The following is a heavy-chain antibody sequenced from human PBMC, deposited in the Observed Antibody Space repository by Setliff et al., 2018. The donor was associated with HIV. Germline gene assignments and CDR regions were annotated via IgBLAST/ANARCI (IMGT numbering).Heavy chain of an antibody. Sequence: GGSLRLSCAASGFTFSDYYMSWIRQAPGKGLEWVSYISRSGTIIYYADSVKGRFTISRDNAKNSLYLQMNSLRAEDTAVYYCARDFGYGGNRILNYYGMDVWGQGTTVTVSS. D-gene: IGHD4-17*01. J-gene: IGHJ6*02. CDR2: ISRSGTII. CDR1: GFTFSDYY. CDR3: ARDFGYGGNRILNYYGMDV. V-gene: IGHV3-11*04.